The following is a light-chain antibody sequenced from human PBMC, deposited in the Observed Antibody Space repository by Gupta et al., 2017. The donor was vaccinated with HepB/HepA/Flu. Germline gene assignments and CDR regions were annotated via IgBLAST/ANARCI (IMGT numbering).Light chain of an antibody. Sequence: EIVLTQSPGTLSLSPGERATLSCRASQSVSRSYLAWYQQKPGQAPRLLIYGASNRDTGIPDRFSGSGFGTDFTLTISRREPEDFAVYYCQQYGSSPTYTFGQGTKLEIK. CDR2: GAS. V-gene: IGKV3-20*01. J-gene: IGKJ2*01. CDR3: QQYGSSPTYT. CDR1: QSVSRSY.